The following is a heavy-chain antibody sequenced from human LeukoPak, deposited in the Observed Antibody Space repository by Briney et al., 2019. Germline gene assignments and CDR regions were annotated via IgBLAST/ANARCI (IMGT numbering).Heavy chain of an antibody. CDR3: ARDPFGGNWNTEGFDY. D-gene: IGHD1/OR15-1a*01. V-gene: IGHV3-21*01. J-gene: IGHJ4*02. Sequence: RGSLRLSCAASGFSFSSFSMNWVRQAPGKGLEWVSSITSSSSYIYYADSVKGRFTISRDNAKNSLYLQMNSLRAEDTAVYYCARDPFGGNWNTEGFDYWGQGTLVTVSS. CDR2: ITSSSSYI. CDR1: GFSFSSFS.